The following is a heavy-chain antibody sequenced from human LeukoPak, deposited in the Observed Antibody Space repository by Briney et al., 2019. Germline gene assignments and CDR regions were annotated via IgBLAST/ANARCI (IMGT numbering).Heavy chain of an antibody. D-gene: IGHD6-13*01. CDR3: AKKAAAGEYFDY. Sequence: PGGSLRLSCAASGFTFSSYWMHWVRQAPGKGLVWVSRINSDGSSTSYADSVKGRFTISRDNAKNTLYLQMNSLRAEDTAVYSCAKKAAAGEYFDYWGQGTLVTVSS. V-gene: IGHV3-74*01. CDR1: GFTFSSYW. CDR2: INSDGSST. J-gene: IGHJ4*02.